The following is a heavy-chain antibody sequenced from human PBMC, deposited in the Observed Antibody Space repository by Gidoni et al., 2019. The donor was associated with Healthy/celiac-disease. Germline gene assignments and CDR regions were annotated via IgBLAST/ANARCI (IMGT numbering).Heavy chain of an antibody. CDR1: GYTFTGYY. V-gene: IGHV1-2*02. J-gene: IGHJ6*03. D-gene: IGHD7-27*01. CDR2: SNPNSVGT. Sequence: QVQLVQSGAEVKKPGASVKVARKASGYTFTGYYMHWVRQAHGQGLEWMGWSNPNSVGTNYAQKFQGRVTMTRDTSISTADMELSRLRSDDTAVYYCAREASGASDYYYMDVWGKGTTVTVSS. CDR3: AREASGASDYYYMDV.